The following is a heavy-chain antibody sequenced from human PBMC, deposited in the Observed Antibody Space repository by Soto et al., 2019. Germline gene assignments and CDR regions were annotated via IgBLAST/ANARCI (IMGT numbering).Heavy chain of an antibody. Sequence: SETLTLRWSGYGRSFIAYYWSWIRQHPGKGLEWIGYIYYSGSTYYNPSLKSRVTISVDTSKNQFSLKLSSVTAADTAVYFCAREPLTWGQGTLVTVSS. V-gene: IGHV4-31*02. CDR3: AREPLT. CDR2: IYYSGST. CDR1: GRSFIAYY. J-gene: IGHJ4*02.